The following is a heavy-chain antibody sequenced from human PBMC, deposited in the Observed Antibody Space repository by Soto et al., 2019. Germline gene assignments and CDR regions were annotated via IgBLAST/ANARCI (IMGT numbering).Heavy chain of an antibody. Sequence: PGGSLRLSCAASGFTFSNAWMSWVRQAPGKGLGWVGRIKSKAESGTTDSAASVKSRFTTSRDDSKNTLYLQMNSLKTQDTAVYYWTTERFYYYGSSGYYPPTDAFDIWGQGTMVTVSS. CDR1: GFTFSNAW. D-gene: IGHD3-22*01. V-gene: IGHV3-15*01. CDR3: TTERFYYYGSSGYYPPTDAFDI. J-gene: IGHJ3*02. CDR2: IKSKAESGTT.